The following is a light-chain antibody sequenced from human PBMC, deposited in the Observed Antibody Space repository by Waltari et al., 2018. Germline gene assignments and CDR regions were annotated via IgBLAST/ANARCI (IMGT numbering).Light chain of an antibody. V-gene: IGKV1-27*01. CDR1: QAVNNY. CDR3: QTYNSGLSLT. CDR2: TAS. J-gene: IGKJ4*01. Sequence: IQMTQSPSSLSASPGDRVTITCRASQAVNNYLAWYQQKPGKVPKLLISTASTLQSGVPSRLSGHGSGTNFTLAISSLQPEDAATYYCQTYNSGLSLTFGGGTKVE.